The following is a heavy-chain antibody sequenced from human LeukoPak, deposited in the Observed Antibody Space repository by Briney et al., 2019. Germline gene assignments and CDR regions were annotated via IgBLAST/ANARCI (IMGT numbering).Heavy chain of an antibody. D-gene: IGHD6-13*01. CDR3: AKSHLSAAAAWSDP. J-gene: IGHJ5*02. CDR2: ISYDGSNK. Sequence: AGTLRLSCAASGFTFSSYCMRWVRQAPGKGLEWVAYISYDGSNKYNAKSVKGRFTISRDNSKNTLYLQMTSLRAEDTAVYYCAKSHLSAAAAWSDPWGQGTLVTVSS. CDR1: GFTFSSYC. V-gene: IGHV3-30*18.